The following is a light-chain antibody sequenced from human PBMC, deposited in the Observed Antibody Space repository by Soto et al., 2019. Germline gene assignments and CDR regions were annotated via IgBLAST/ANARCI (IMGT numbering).Light chain of an antibody. CDR3: CSYAGSSTYV. J-gene: IGLJ1*01. V-gene: IGLV2-23*01. CDR2: EGS. Sequence: QSALTQPAAVSGSPGQSITISCTGTSSDVGSYNLVTWYQQHPVKAPKLIIYEGSKRPSGVSNRFSGSTSGNTASLTISGLRAEDEADYYCCSYAGSSTYVFGTGTKLTVL. CDR1: SSDVGSYNL.